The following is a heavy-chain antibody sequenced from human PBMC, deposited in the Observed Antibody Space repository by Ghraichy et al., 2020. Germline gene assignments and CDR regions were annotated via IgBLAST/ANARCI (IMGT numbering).Heavy chain of an antibody. CDR2: IYHSGST. Sequence: SETLSLTCAVSGYSISSGYYWGWIRQPPGKGLEWIGSIYHSGSTYYNPSLTSRVTISVDTSKNQFSLKLSSVTAADTAVYYCARDGGMYYDILTGFNWFDPWGQGTLVTVSS. CDR3: ARDGGMYYDILTGFNWFDP. V-gene: IGHV4-38-2*02. J-gene: IGHJ5*02. CDR1: GYSISSGYY. D-gene: IGHD3-9*01.